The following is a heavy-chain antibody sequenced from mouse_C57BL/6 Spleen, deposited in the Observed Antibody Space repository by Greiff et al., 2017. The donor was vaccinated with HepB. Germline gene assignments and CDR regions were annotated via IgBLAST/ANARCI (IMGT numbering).Heavy chain of an antibody. CDR3: APYDYERGFAY. CDR1: GYTFTSYW. CDR2: IDPSDSYT. V-gene: IGHV1-69*01. D-gene: IGHD2-4*01. J-gene: IGHJ3*01. Sequence: VQLQQPGAELVMPGASVKLSCKASGYTFTSYWMHWVKQRPGQGLEWIGEIDPSDSYTNYNQKFKGKATLTVDKSSSTAYMQISSLTSEDSAVYYCAPYDYERGFAYWGQGTLVTVSA.